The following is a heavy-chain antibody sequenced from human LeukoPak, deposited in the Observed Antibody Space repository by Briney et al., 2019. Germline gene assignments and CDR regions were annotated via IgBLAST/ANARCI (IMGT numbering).Heavy chain of an antibody. J-gene: IGHJ6*02. V-gene: IGHV1-69*13. CDR2: IIPIFGTA. CDR1: GGTFSSYA. Sequence: ASVKVSCKASGGTFSSYAISWVRQAPGQGLEWMGGIIPIFGTANYAQKFQGRVTITADESTSTAYMELSSLRSEDTAVYYCARESLCSSTSCFNMDVWGQGTTVTVSS. CDR3: ARESLCSSTSCFNMDV. D-gene: IGHD2-2*01.